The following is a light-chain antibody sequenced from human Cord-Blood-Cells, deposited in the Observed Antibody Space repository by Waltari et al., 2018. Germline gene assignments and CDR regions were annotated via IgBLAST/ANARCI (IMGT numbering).Light chain of an antibody. CDR3: CSYAGSYV. Sequence: QSALTQPRPVSGSPGQPVTISCTGTSSDVGCYNYVSWYQQHPGKAPKLMIYDVSKRPSGVPDRFSGSKSGNTASLTISGLQAEDEADYYCCSYAGSYVFGTGTKVTVL. CDR1: SSDVGCYNY. J-gene: IGLJ1*01. CDR2: DVS. V-gene: IGLV2-11*01.